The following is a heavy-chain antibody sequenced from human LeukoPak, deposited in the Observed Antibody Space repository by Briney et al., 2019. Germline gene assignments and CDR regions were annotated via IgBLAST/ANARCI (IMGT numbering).Heavy chain of an antibody. V-gene: IGHV3-11*03. CDR2: ISSSSSYT. Sequence: KPGGSLRLSCAASGFTFSDYYMSWIRQAPGKGLEWVSYISSSSSYTNNADSVKGRFTISRDNAKNSLYLQMNSLRAEDTAVYYCAGSGYDPNWFDPWGQGTLVTVSP. D-gene: IGHD5-12*01. CDR1: GFTFSDYY. J-gene: IGHJ5*02. CDR3: AGSGYDPNWFDP.